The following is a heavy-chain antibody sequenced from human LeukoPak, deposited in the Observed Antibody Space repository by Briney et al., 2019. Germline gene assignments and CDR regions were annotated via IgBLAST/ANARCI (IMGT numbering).Heavy chain of an antibody. D-gene: IGHD3-22*01. J-gene: IGHJ5*02. V-gene: IGHV4-4*09. CDR1: GGSISGYY. Sequence: PSETLSLTCTVSGGSISGYYWNWIRQPPGKGLEWLGYIYPSGNSDYNPSLKSRVSMSVDTSKKQISLRLSSVTAADTAVYYCARPYYYDSRIDPWGQGTLVTVSS. CDR2: IYPSGNS. CDR3: ARPYYYDSRIDP.